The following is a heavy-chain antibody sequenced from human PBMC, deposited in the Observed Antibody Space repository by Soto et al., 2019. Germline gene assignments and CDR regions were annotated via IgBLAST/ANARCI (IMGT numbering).Heavy chain of an antibody. CDR2: INPSGGST. CDR1: GYTFTSYY. Sequence: GASVKVSCKASGYTFTSYYMHWVRQAPGQGLEWMGIINPSGGSTSYAQKFQGRVTMTRDTSKNQFSLKLSSVTAADTAVYYCARDSLSGWYDYWGQGTLVTVSS. CDR3: ARDSLSGWYDY. J-gene: IGHJ4*02. D-gene: IGHD6-19*01. V-gene: IGHV1-46*01.